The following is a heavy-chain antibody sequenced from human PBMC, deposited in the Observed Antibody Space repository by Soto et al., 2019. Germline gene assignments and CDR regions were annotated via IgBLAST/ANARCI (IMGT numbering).Heavy chain of an antibody. CDR3: LAFLSGRPY. V-gene: IGHV3-72*01. CDR2: IKHKVESYAK. J-gene: IGHJ4*02. CDR1: GFTLSDHD. D-gene: IGHD1-1*01. Sequence: EVHLVESGGGLVQPGGSLRLSCAVSGFTLSDHDMDWVRQAPGKGLEWVGRIKHKVESYAKEYAASVKGRFTISRHDSENPLSLQMDSLKTEDTAVYYCLAFLSGRPYWGQGTLVTVSS.